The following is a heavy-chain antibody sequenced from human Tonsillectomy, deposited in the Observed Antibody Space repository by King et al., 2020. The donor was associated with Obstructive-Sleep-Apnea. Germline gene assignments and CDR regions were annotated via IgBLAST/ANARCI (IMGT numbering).Heavy chain of an antibody. CDR1: GGSISSYY. J-gene: IGHJ4*02. D-gene: IGHD3-22*01. CDR2: IYYSGST. Sequence: QLQESGPGLVKPSETLSLTCTVSGGSISSYYWSWIRQPPGKGLEWIGYIYYSGSTNYNPSLKSRVTISVYTSKNQFSLKLSSVTAADTAVYYCARDYYDSSGYENGFDYWGQGTLVTVSS. CDR3: ARDYYDSSGYENGFDY. V-gene: IGHV4-59*01.